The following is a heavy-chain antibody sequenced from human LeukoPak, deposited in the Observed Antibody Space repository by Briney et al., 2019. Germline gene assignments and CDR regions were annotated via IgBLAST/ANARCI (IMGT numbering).Heavy chain of an antibody. D-gene: IGHD2-2*01. J-gene: IGHJ4*02. V-gene: IGHV3-66*01. Sequence: PGGSLRLSCGASGFTVSSNYMSWVRQAPGKGLEWVSVIYSGGSTYYADSVKGRFTISRDNSKNTLYLQMNSLRAEDTAVYYCARVMGRYCSSTSCYVDYWGQGTLVTASS. CDR1: GFTVSSNY. CDR3: ARVMGRYCSSTSCYVDY. CDR2: IYSGGST.